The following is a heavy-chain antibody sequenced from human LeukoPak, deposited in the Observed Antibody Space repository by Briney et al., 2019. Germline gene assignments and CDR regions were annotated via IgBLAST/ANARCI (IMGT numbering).Heavy chain of an antibody. D-gene: IGHD6-19*01. CDR2: ISSSGSPI. V-gene: IGHV3-11*04. CDR1: GFTFSDYY. CDR3: AREGIAVAGTLFDY. Sequence: GGSLRLSCATSGFTFSDYYMSWIRQAPGKGLEWVSYISSSGSPIYYADSVKGRFTISRDNAKNSLYLQMNSLRAEDTAVYYCAREGIAVAGTLFDYWGQGTLVTVSS. J-gene: IGHJ4*02.